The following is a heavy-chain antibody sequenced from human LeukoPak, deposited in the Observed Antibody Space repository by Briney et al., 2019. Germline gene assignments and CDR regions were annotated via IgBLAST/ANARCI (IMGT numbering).Heavy chain of an antibody. J-gene: IGHJ5*02. CDR2: INHSGST. D-gene: IGHD6-13*01. Sequence: SETLSLTCAVYGGSFSGYYWSWIRQPPGKGLEWIGEINHSGSTNYNPSPKSRVTISVDTSKNQFSLKLSSVTAADTAVYYCARGSSSSWYLVVVHNWFDPWGQGTLVTVSS. V-gene: IGHV4-34*01. CDR1: GGSFSGYY. CDR3: ARGSSSSWYLVVVHNWFDP.